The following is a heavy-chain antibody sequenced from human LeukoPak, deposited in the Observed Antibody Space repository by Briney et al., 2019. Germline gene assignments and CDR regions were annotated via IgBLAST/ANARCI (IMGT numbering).Heavy chain of an antibody. V-gene: IGHV3-33*05. D-gene: IGHD2-2*01. Sequence: GGSLRLSCAASGFTFSSYGMHWVRQAPGKGLEWVGVILIDGRNKYYADSVKGRFTISRDNSKNMLYLEMNSPTVEDTAVYYCATDGSTSYHDYWGQGTRVTVSS. CDR3: ATDGSTSYHDY. CDR1: GFTFSSYG. CDR2: ILIDGRNK. J-gene: IGHJ4*02.